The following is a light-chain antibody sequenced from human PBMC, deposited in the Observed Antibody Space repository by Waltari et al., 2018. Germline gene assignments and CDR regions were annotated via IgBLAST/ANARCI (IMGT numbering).Light chain of an antibody. Sequence: QSALAQSASVSGSPGQSITISCTGSGSGIGYYNFVSWYQQHPGKAPKLLIFDVSRWSSGVSHRFSGSKSGNTASLTISGLQAEDEADYYCSSYTSTNTIIFGGGTKVTVL. V-gene: IGLV2-14*03. CDR1: GSGIGYYNF. J-gene: IGLJ2*01. CDR3: SSYTSTNTII. CDR2: DVS.